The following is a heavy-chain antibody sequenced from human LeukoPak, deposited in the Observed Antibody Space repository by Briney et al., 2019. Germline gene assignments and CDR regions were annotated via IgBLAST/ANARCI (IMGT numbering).Heavy chain of an antibody. CDR3: TRTTPLYDFWSGYPTNP. CDR1: GFTFGDYT. V-gene: IGHV3-49*04. D-gene: IGHD3-3*01. CDR2: FRSKAYGGTT. J-gene: IGHJ5*02. Sequence: GGSLRLSCTASGFTFGDYTMTWVRQAPGEGREWVGFFRSKAYGGTTEYAASVKGRFTISRDDSKSIAYLQMNSLKTEDTAVYYCTRTTPLYDFWSGYPTNPWGQGTLVTVSS.